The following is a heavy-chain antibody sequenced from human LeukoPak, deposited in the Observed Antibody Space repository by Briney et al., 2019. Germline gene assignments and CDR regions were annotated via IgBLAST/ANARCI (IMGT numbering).Heavy chain of an antibody. CDR1: VFTFSSYA. Sequence: PGGSLRLSRAASVFTFSSYAMSWVRQAAGKGLEWVSAISGSGGSTYYADSVKGRFTISRDNSKNTLYLQMNSLRAEDTAVYYCVKDVNPIAVSGSLDYWGQRTLVTVSS. D-gene: IGHD6-19*01. J-gene: IGHJ4*02. V-gene: IGHV3-23*01. CDR2: ISGSGGST. CDR3: VKDVNPIAVSGSLDY.